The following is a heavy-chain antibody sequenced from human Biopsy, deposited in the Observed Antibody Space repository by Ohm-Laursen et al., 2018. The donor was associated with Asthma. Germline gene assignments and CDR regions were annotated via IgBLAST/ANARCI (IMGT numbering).Heavy chain of an antibody. D-gene: IGHD4-17*01. CDR2: ISYDGSNK. J-gene: IGHJ6*02. Sequence: SLRLSCAASGFSFSEFVMHWVRQAPGKGLEWVAVISYDGSNKYYADSVKGRFTISRDNSKNTLYLQMNSLRAEDTAVYYCAREGGDYLSGYYYYYGMDVWGQGTTVTVSS. CDR3: AREGGDYLSGYYYYYGMDV. CDR1: GFSFSEFV. V-gene: IGHV3-30*03.